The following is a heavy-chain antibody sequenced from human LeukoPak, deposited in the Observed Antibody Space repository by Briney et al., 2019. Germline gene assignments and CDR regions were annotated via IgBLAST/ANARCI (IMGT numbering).Heavy chain of an antibody. J-gene: IGHJ5*02. Sequence: WGSLRLSCAASGFTFSSYSMNWVRQAPGKGLEWVSSISSSSSYIYYADSVKGRFTISRDNAKNSLYLQMNSLRAKDTAVYYCASFTGYSSSCFDPWGQGTLVTVSS. D-gene: IGHD6-13*01. CDR3: ASFTGYSSSCFDP. V-gene: IGHV3-21*01. CDR2: ISSSSSYI. CDR1: GFTFSSYS.